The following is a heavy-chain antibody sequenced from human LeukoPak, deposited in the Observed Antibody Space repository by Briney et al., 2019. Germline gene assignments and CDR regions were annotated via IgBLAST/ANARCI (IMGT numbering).Heavy chain of an antibody. CDR1: GYTFTGYY. J-gene: IGHJ4*02. V-gene: IGHV1-2*02. Sequence: GASVKVSCKASGYTFTGYYMHWVRQAPGQGLEWMGWINPNSGGTNYAQKFQGRVTMTRDTSISTAYMELSRLRSDDTAVYYCARGYSGYDRHFDYWGQGTLVTVSS. D-gene: IGHD5-12*01. CDR2: INPNSGGT. CDR3: ARGYSGYDRHFDY.